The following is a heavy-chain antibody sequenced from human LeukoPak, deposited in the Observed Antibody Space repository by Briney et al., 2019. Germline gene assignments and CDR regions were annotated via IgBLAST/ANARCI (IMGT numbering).Heavy chain of an antibody. CDR3: ARLEIAAAGDFDY. V-gene: IGHV1-69*01. CDR1: GGTFSSYA. D-gene: IGHD6-13*01. J-gene: IGHJ4*02. Sequence: GSSVKVSCKASGGTFSSYAISWVRQAPGQGLEWMGGIIPIFGTANYAQKSQGRVTITADESTSTAYMELSSLRSEDTAVYYCARLEIAAAGDFDYWGQGTLVTVSS. CDR2: IIPIFGTA.